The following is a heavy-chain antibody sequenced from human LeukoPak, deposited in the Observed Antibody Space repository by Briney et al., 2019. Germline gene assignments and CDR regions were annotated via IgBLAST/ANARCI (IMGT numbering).Heavy chain of an antibody. CDR2: INPNSGGT. V-gene: IGHV1-2*02. D-gene: IGHD5-24*01. J-gene: IGHJ4*02. CDR1: GYAFTSYD. CDR3: ARDLEMATIITTLGY. Sequence: ASVKVSCKASGYAFTSYDINWVRQAPGQGLEWMGWINPNSGGTNYAQKFQGRVTMTRDTSISTAYMELSRLRSDDTAVYYCARDLEMATIITTLGYWGQGTLVTVSS.